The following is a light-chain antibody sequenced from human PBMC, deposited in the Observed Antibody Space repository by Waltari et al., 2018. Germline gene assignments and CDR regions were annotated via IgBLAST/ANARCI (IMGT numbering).Light chain of an antibody. J-gene: IGLJ2*01. CDR2: DVS. CDR1: SMDVGGDNY. CDR3: SSYTSSSTLV. Sequence: QSALTQPASVSGSPGQSITISCTGTSMDVGGDNYVSWYQQHPGKAPKLMIYDVSNRPSGVSNRFSGSKSGNTASLTISGLQAEDEADYYCSSYTSSSTLVFGGGTKLTVL. V-gene: IGLV2-14*01.